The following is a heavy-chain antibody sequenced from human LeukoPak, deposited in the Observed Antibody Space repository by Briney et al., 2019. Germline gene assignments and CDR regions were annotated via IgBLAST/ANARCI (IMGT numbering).Heavy chain of an antibody. J-gene: IGHJ5*01. CDR3: VKDPRDTYGTNWFVS. CDR2: ISGTGGAT. Sequence: PGGSLGLSCRASGFSFSIYSMSWVRQAPGKGLQWVSQISGTGGATWYAGFARDRFTISRDNSKKTLYLQMSGLRVEDTAMYYCVKDPRDTYGTNWFVSWGQGTLLIVPS. V-gene: IGHV3-23*01. D-gene: IGHD2-21*01. CDR1: GFSFSIYS.